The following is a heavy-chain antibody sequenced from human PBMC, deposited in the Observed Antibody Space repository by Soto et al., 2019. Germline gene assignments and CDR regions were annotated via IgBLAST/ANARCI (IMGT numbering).Heavy chain of an antibody. CDR1: GYTFTSYG. CDR2: ISAYNGNT. CDR3: ARDLTPGYYDSSGPVDY. Sequence: QVQLVQSGAEVKKPGASVKVSCKASGYTFTSYGISWVRQAPGQGLEGMGWISAYNGNTNYAQKLQGRVTMTTDTSTSTADMELRSLRSDDTAVYYCARDLTPGYYDSSGPVDYWGQGTLVTVSS. J-gene: IGHJ4*02. D-gene: IGHD3-22*01. V-gene: IGHV1-18*01.